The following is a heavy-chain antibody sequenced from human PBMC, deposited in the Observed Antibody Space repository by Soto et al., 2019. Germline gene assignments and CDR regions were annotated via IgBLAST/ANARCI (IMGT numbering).Heavy chain of an antibody. CDR1: GFTFSSYA. CDR3: ARDPGGDGYNYFDY. CDR2: ISSNGGST. V-gene: IGHV3-64*01. J-gene: IGHJ4*02. D-gene: IGHD5-12*01. Sequence: GESLKISCAASGFTFSSYAMHWVRQAPGKGLEYVSAISSNGGSTYYANSVKGRFTISRDNSKNTLYLQMGSLRAEDMAVYYCARDPGGDGYNYFDYWGQGTLVTVSS.